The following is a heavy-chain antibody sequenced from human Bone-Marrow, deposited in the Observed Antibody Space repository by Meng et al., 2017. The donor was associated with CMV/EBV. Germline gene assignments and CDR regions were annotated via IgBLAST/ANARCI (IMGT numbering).Heavy chain of an antibody. J-gene: IGHJ4*02. D-gene: IGHD2-2*01. CDR2: ISYDGGNT. V-gene: IGHV3-30-3*01. CDR3: ARGCSTRCFFDY. CDR1: GFSFSTYP. Sequence: GGSLRLSCAASGFSFSTYPMHWVRQAPGKGLEWVALISYDGGNTDYADPVKGRFTISRDNSKNTVYLQMNSLRAEDTALYYCARGCSTRCFFDYWGQGTLVTVSS.